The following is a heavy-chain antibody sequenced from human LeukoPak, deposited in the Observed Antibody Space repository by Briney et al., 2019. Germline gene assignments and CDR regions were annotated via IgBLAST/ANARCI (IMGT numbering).Heavy chain of an antibody. CDR2: INPNSGGT. J-gene: IGHJ5*02. CDR1: GYTFTSYD. D-gene: IGHD3-16*02. V-gene: IGHV1-2*02. Sequence: ASVKVSCKASGYTFTSYDINWVRQATGQGLEWMGWINPNSGGTNYAQKFQGRVTMTRDTSISTAYMELSRLRSDDTAVYYCARVRGDYVWGSYRYPPFDPWGQGTLVTVSS. CDR3: ARVRGDYVWGSYRYPPFDP.